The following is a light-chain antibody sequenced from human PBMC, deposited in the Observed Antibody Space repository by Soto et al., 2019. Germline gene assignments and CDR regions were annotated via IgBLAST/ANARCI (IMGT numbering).Light chain of an antibody. V-gene: IGKV3-15*01. CDR3: QQYNNWPLYT. Sequence: EIVMTQSPATLSVPPGERATLSCRASQSVSSNLAWYQQKPGQAPRLLIYGASTRAIGIPARFSGSGSGTEFTLTISSLQSEDFAVYYCQQYNNWPLYTFGQGTKLEIK. J-gene: IGKJ2*01. CDR1: QSVSSN. CDR2: GAS.